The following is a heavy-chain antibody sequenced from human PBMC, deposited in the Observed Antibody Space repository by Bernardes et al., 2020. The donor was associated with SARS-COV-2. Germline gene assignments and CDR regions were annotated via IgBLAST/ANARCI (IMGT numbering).Heavy chain of an antibody. CDR1: GGTFGSYG. V-gene: IGHV1-69*13. CDR3: VVGGFSDI. J-gene: IGHJ3*02. Sequence: SVKVSCKASGGTFGSYGISWVRQAPGQGLEWMGGIVAILDTSNYAQNFHGRLTITADASTATAYMELSSLTSQDTAVYYCVVGGFSDIWGQGTLVTVSS. D-gene: IGHD5-12*01. CDR2: IVAILDTS.